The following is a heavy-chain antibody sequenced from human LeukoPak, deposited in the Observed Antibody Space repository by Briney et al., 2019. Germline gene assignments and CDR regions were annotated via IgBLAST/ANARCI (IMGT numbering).Heavy chain of an antibody. D-gene: IGHD4-23*01. J-gene: IGHJ4*02. CDR1: GFTFSSYA. Sequence: PGGSLRLSCAASGFTFSSYAMHWVRQAPGKGLEYVSAISSNGGSTYYADSVKGRFTIYRDNSKNTLYLQMGSLRAEDMAVYYCAREVDYGGYFDYWGQGTLVTVSS. CDR2: ISSNGGST. V-gene: IGHV3-64*02. CDR3: AREVDYGGYFDY.